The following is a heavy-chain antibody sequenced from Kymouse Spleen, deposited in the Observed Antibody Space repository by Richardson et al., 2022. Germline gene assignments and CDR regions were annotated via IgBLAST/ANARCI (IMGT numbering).Heavy chain of an antibody. CDR3: ARITIFGVAIP. D-gene: IGHD3-3*01. CDR2: INHSGST. CDR1: GGSFSGYY. V-gene: IGHV4-34*01. Sequence: QVQLQQWGAGLLKPSETLSLTCAVYGGSFSGYYWSWIRQPPGKGLEWIGEINHSGSTNYNPSLKSRVTISVDTSKNQFSLKLSSVTAADTAVYYCARITIFGVAIPWGQGTLVTVSS. J-gene: IGHJ5*02.